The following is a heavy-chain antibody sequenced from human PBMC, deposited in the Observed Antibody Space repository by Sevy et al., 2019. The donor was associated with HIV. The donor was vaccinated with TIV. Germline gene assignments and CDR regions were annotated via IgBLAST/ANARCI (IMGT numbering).Heavy chain of an antibody. CDR3: ARDHVKDGDLGDYYYYAFDV. CDR2: ISGSDSTI. Sequence: GGSLRLSCAASGFTFSDYYMSWIRQAPGKGLEWISYISGSDSTIYYADSVKGRFTISRDNARNSRYLQMNSLRAEDTAMYYCARDHVKDGDLGDYYYYAFDVWGQGTTVTVSS. V-gene: IGHV3-11*01. J-gene: IGHJ6*02. D-gene: IGHD4-17*01. CDR1: GFTFSDYY.